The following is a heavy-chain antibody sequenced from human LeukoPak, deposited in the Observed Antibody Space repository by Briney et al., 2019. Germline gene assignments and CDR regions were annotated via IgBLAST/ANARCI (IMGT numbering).Heavy chain of an antibody. V-gene: IGHV4-59*01. CDR2: IYYTGST. D-gene: IGHD2-21*02. Sequence: PSETLSLTCTVSGGSISNYYWSWIRQPPGKGLEWIGYIYYTGSTNYNPSLKSRVTISADTSKNQFSLKLSSVTAADTAVYYCARQVVTASGNWFDPWGQGTLVTVSS. CDR1: GGSISNYY. J-gene: IGHJ5*02. CDR3: ARQVVTASGNWFDP.